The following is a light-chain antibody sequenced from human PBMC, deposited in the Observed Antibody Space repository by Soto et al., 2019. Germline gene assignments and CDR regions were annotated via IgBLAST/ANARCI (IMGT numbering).Light chain of an antibody. CDR1: QSVSSN. CDR2: GTS. V-gene: IGKV3-15*01. CDR3: QQYNNWPPNYT. J-gene: IGKJ2*01. Sequence: EIVMTQSPATLSVSPGERATLSCRASQSVSSNLAWYQQKLGQAPRLLIYGTSARATGVPARFSGSGSGTDFTLTISSLQSEDFAIYYCQQYNNWPPNYTFGQGTRLEIK.